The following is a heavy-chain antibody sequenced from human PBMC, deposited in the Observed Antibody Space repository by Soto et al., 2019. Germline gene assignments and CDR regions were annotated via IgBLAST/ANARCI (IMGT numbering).Heavy chain of an antibody. Sequence: EVQLVESGGGLVQPGGSLRLSCAASGFTFSGHWIHWVRQAPGKGLEWVSRIDTDGGGTSYADSVKGRFTISTDNAKNTVYLQMNGLRADDTAVYYCATVFDHWGQGTLVTVSS. J-gene: IGHJ4*02. CDR3: ATVFDH. CDR1: GFTFSGHW. CDR2: IDTDGGGT. V-gene: IGHV3-74*01.